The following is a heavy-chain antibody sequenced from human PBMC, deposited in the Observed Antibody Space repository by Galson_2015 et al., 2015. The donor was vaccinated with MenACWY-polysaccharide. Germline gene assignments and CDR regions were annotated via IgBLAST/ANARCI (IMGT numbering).Heavy chain of an antibody. J-gene: IGHJ6*02. CDR1: GFTFSSYW. CDR2: IKEVGSGT. D-gene: IGHD1-26*01. CDR3: ARERHSIDYYVMHV. Sequence: SLRLSCAASGFTFSSYWMSWVRQAPGTGLEWVAAIKEVGSGTYYVDSVKGRFTISRDNAKNSLYLQMNSLRAEDTAVYFCARERHSIDYYVMHVWGQGTTVTVSS. V-gene: IGHV3-7*01.